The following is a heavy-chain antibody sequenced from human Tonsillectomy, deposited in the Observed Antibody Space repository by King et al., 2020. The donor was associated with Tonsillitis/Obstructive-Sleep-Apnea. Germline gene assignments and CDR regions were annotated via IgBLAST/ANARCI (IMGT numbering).Heavy chain of an antibody. V-gene: IGHV3-9*01. CDR1: GFTFDDYA. CDR3: AKATITGTAVFDI. D-gene: IGHD1-20*01. Sequence: VQLVESGGGLVQPGRSLRLSCAASGFTFDDYAMYWVRQPTGKGLEWVSGISWNSSSIGYADSVKGRFTISRDNAKNSLYLQMNSLRAEETALYYCAKATITGTAVFDIWGQGTMVTVSS. CDR2: ISWNSSSI. J-gene: IGHJ3*02.